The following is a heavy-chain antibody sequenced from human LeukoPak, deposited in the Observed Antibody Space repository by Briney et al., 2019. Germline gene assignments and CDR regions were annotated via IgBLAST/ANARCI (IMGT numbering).Heavy chain of an antibody. CDR2: IYAGDSDT. Sequence: GESLKISCKGSGYSFTSYWIGWVRQMPGKGLEWMGIIYAGDSDTRYSPSFQGHVTISADKSISTAYLQWSSLKASDTAMYYCARLPYDSSGHNWVDYWGQGTLVTVSS. CDR3: ARLPYDSSGHNWVDY. J-gene: IGHJ4*02. D-gene: IGHD3-22*01. V-gene: IGHV5-51*01. CDR1: GYSFTSYW.